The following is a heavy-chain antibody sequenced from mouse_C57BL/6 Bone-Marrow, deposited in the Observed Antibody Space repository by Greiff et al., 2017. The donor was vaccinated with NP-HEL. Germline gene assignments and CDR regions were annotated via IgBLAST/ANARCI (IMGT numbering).Heavy chain of an antibody. V-gene: IGHV1-80*01. J-gene: IGHJ2*01. CDR2: IYPGDGDT. CDR1: GYAFSSYW. CDR3: ARRGSGHYFDY. D-gene: IGHD1-3*01. Sequence: QVQLQQSGAELVKPGASVTISCKASGYAFSSYWMNWVKQRPGKGLEWIGTIYPGDGDTNYNGQFKGKDTLTADKSSSTAYMHLSSLTSEYSASSFCARRGSGHYFDYWGQGTTLTVSS.